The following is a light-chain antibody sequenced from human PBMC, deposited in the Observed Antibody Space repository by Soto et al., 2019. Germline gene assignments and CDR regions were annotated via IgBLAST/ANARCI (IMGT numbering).Light chain of an antibody. CDR1: SNDVGGYNY. J-gene: IGLJ2*01. CDR3: NSYTSSSTVV. V-gene: IGLV2-14*01. CDR2: EVS. Sequence: QSVLTQPASVSGSPGQSITISCTGTSNDVGGYNYVSWYQHHPGKAPKLMIYEVSYRPSGVSNRFSGSKSGNTASLTISGLQAEDEADYYCNSYTSSSTVVFGGGTQLTVL.